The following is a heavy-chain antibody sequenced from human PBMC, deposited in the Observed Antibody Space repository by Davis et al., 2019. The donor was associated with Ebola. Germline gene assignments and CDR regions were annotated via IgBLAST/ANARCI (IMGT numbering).Heavy chain of an antibody. V-gene: IGHV3-23*01. CDR2: ISGSGGST. J-gene: IGHJ4*02. CDR3: ARVVSGY. D-gene: IGHD6-25*01. Sequence: GESLKISCAASGFTFSSYAMSWVRQAPGKGLEWVSAISGSGGSTYYADSVKGRFTISRDNARNSLYLQMNSLKNEDTAVYYCARVVSGYWGQGTLVSVSS. CDR1: GFTFSSYA.